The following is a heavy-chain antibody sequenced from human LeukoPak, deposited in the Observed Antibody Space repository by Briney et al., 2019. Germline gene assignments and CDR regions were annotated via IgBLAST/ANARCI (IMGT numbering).Heavy chain of an antibody. Sequence: ASVKVSCKASGYTFTSYGISWARQAPGQGLEWMGWISAYNGNTNYAQKLQGRVTMTTDTSTSTAYMELRSLRSDDTAVYYCARSTEGSGSYYRVNDYWGQGTLVTVSS. CDR2: ISAYNGNT. J-gene: IGHJ4*02. V-gene: IGHV1-18*04. CDR1: GYTFTSYG. CDR3: ARSTEGSGSYYRVNDY. D-gene: IGHD3-10*01.